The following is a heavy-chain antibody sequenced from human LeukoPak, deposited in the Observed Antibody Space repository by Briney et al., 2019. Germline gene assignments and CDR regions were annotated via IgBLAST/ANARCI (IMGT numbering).Heavy chain of an antibody. CDR1: GYSFTSYW. Sequence: GESLKISCKGSGYSFTSYWIGWVRQMPGKGLEWMGIIYPGDSDTRYSPSFQGQVTISADKSISTAYLQWSSLKASDTAMYYCARCSGSYGGLEKDYFDYWGQGTLVTVSS. V-gene: IGHV5-51*01. D-gene: IGHD6-19*01. CDR3: ARCSGSYGGLEKDYFDY. J-gene: IGHJ4*02. CDR2: IYPGDSDT.